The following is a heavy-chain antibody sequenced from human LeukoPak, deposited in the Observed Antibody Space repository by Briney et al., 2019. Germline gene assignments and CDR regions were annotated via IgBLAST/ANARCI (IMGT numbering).Heavy chain of an antibody. CDR3: ARDRSGSYPYYFDY. CDR2: ISSSSSYT. CDR1: GFTFSDYY. Sequence: KPGGSLRLSCAASGFTFSDYYMSWIRQAPGKGLEWVSYISSSSSYTNYADSVKGRFTISRDNAENSLYLQMNNLRADDTAVYYCARDRSGSYPYYFDYWGQGTVVTVSS. V-gene: IGHV3-11*06. J-gene: IGHJ4*02. D-gene: IGHD1-26*01.